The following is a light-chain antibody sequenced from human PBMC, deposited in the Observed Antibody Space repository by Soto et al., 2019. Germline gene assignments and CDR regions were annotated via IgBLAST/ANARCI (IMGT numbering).Light chain of an antibody. J-gene: IGKJ1*01. CDR1: QSVSSY. CDR3: QLRSSWPPWT. Sequence: EIVLTQSPATLSLSPGERATLSCRASQSVSSYLAWYQQKPGQAPRLLIYDASNRATGIPARFSGSGSGTDFTLTISSLEPEDFAVYYCQLRSSWPPWTFGQGTKVEF. CDR2: DAS. V-gene: IGKV3-11*01.